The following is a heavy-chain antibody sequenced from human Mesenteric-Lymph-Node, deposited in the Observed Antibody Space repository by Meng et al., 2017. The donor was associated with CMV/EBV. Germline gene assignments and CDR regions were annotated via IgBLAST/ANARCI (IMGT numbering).Heavy chain of an antibody. CDR1: GFTFNSYE. V-gene: IGHV3-48*03. CDR2: ISSTGSTI. J-gene: IGHJ4*02. D-gene: IGHD1-1*01. CDR3: AKNRVLDY. Sequence: GESLKISCSVSGFTFNSYEMNWVRQAPGKRLEWISYISSTGSTIYYADSVKGRFTISRDNAKNSLYLQMNSLRAEDTAVYYCAKNRVLDYWGQGTLVTVSS.